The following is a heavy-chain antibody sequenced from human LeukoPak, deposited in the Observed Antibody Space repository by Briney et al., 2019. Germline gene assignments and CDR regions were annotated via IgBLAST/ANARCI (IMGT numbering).Heavy chain of an antibody. CDR1: GFTFSSYS. V-gene: IGHV3-21*01. CDR2: ISSSSSYI. CDR3: AKEFGYSYGGLDY. Sequence: GGSLRLSCAASGFTFSSYSMNWVRQAPGKGLEWVSSISSSSSYIYYADSVKGRFTISRDNSKNTLYLQMNSLRAEDTAVYYCAKEFGYSYGGLDYWGQGTLVTVSS. J-gene: IGHJ4*02. D-gene: IGHD5-18*01.